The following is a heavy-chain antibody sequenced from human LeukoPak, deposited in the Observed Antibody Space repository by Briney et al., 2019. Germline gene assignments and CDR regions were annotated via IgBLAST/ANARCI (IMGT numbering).Heavy chain of an antibody. V-gene: IGHV1-69*04. Sequence: SVEVSCTASGGTFRSYAISWVRQAPGQGLEWMGRIIPILGIANYALKFQGRVTITADKSTSTAYMELSSLRSEDTAVYYCARDKRDSEWFGELSEDFDYWGQGTLVTVSS. J-gene: IGHJ4*02. CDR1: GGTFRSYA. D-gene: IGHD3-10*01. CDR2: IIPILGIA. CDR3: ARDKRDSEWFGELSEDFDY.